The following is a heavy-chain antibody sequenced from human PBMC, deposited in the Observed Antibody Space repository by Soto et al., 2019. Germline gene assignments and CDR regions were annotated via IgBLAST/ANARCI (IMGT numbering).Heavy chain of an antibody. CDR1: GYSFTSYW. CDR2: IDPSDYYT. V-gene: IGHV5-10-1*01. D-gene: IGHD1-1*01. CDR3: APQLDYYGMDV. J-gene: IGHJ6*02. Sequence: GEPLKISCKDSGYSFTSYWISWVRQMPGKGLEWMGRIDPSDYYTNYSPSFQGHITISADKSISTAYLQWSSLKASDTAMYYCAPQLDYYGMDVWGQGTTVTVSS.